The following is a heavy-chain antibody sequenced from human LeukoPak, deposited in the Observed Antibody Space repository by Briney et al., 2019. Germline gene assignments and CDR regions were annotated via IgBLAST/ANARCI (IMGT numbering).Heavy chain of an antibody. CDR1: GYTFTGYY. CDR3: ARGNWFDP. V-gene: IGHV1-69*02. J-gene: IGHJ5*02. CDR2: IIPILGIA. Sequence: ASVKVSCKASGYTFTGYYMHWVRQAPGQGLEWMGRIIPILGIANYAQKFQGRVTITADKSTSTAYMELSSLRSEDTAVYYCARGNWFDPWGLGTLVTVSS.